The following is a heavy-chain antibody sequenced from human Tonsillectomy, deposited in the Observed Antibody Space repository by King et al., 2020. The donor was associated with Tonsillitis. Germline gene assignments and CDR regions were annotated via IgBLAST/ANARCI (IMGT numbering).Heavy chain of an antibody. D-gene: IGHD3-16*01. Sequence: TLQESGPSLVKPTQTLTLTCTFSGFSLSSHGVGVGWIRQPPGKALEWLALIYWDEDRRYSPSLRSRLTITKDTSKNHVVLTMTNMDPVDTATYYCATIVITYGEIPADDAFDIWGQGTMVPVSS. CDR1: GFSLSSHGVG. CDR2: IYWDEDR. CDR3: ATIVITYGEIPADDAFDI. J-gene: IGHJ3*02. V-gene: IGHV2-5*02.